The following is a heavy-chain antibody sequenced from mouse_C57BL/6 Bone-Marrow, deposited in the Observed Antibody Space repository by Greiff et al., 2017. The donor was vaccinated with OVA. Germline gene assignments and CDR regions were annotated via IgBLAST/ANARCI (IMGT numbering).Heavy chain of an antibody. Sequence: EVKLVESGGGLVQPGGSMKLSCAASGFTFSDAWMDWVRQSPEKGLEWVAEIRNKANNHATYYAESVKGRFTISRDDSKSSVYLQMNSLRAEDTGIYYCTRVPYDFYAMDYWGQGTSVTVSS. CDR2: IRNKANNHAT. V-gene: IGHV6-6*01. CDR3: TRVPYDFYAMDY. J-gene: IGHJ4*01. CDR1: GFTFSDAW.